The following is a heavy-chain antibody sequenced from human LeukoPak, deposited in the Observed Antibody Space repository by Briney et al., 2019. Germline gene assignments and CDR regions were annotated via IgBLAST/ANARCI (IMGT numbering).Heavy chain of an antibody. CDR1: GGSVSSGSYY. J-gene: IGHJ4*02. CDR3: AREEASYCSSTSCYGIDY. D-gene: IGHD2-2*01. Sequence: KPSETLSLTCTVSGGSVSSGSYYWSWIRQPPGKGLEWIGYIYYSGSTNYNPSLKSRVTISVDTSKNQFSLKLSSVTAADTAVYYCAREEASYCSSTSCYGIDYWGQGTLSPSPQ. CDR2: IYYSGST. V-gene: IGHV4-61*01.